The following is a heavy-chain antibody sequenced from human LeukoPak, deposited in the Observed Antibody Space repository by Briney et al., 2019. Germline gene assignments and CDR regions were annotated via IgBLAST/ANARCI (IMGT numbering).Heavy chain of an antibody. J-gene: IGHJ6*02. CDR2: INHNGNVN. D-gene: IGHD3-16*01. CDR1: GFTFSSYW. Sequence: GGSLRLSCAASGFTFSSYWMNWARQAPGKGREWVASINHNGNVNYYVDSVKGRFTISRDNAKNSLYLQMSNLRAEDTAVYFCARGGGLDVWGQGATVTVSS. CDR3: ARGGGLDV. V-gene: IGHV3-7*03.